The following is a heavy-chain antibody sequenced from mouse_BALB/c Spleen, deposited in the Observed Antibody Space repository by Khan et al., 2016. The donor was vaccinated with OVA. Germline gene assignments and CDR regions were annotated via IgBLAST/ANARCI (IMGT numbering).Heavy chain of an antibody. Sequence: QVRLQQSGPGLVAPSQSLSITCTISGFSLTNYGVHWVRQPPGKGLEWLVVIWSDGSTTYNSALKSRLSISKDNSKSQAFLKMNRLQTDNTAVYYDARQPYYHYCIMAYWGQGTSVTVSS. CDR3: ARQPYYHYCIMAY. CDR1: GFSLTNYG. CDR2: IWSDGST. D-gene: IGHD2-10*01. J-gene: IGHJ4*01. V-gene: IGHV2-6-1*01.